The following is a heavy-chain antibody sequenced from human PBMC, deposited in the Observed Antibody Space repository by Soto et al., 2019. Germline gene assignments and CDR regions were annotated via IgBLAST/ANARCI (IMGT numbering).Heavy chain of an antibody. CDR2: IIPIFGTA. D-gene: IGHD3-3*01. J-gene: IGHJ3*02. CDR3: ARDADYAFTPRLAFDI. Sequence: GASVKVCCKASGGTFSSYSISWVRQAPVQGLEWMGGIIPIFGTANYAQKFQGRVTITADESTSTAYMELSSLSSEDTAVYYCARDADYAFTPRLAFDIWGQVTMVPVSS. V-gene: IGHV1-69*13. CDR1: GGTFSSYS.